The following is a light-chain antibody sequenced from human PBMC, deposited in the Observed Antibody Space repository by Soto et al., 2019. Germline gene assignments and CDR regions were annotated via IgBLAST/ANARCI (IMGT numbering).Light chain of an antibody. Sequence: QSVLTQPPSVSAAPGQRVIISCSGSSTNIGSNYVYCYQQLPGTAPKLLIYRNNQRPSGVPDRFSGSKSGTSASLAISGLRSDDEADYFCATWDDSLNGFYVFGTGTKVTVL. J-gene: IGLJ1*01. CDR2: RNN. CDR1: STNIGSNY. CDR3: ATWDDSLNGFYV. V-gene: IGLV1-47*01.